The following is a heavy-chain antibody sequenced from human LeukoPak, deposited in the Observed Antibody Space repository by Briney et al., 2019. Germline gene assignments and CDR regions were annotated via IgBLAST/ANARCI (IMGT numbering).Heavy chain of an antibody. Sequence: GGSLRLSCAASGFTFSSYAMSWVRQAPGKGLEWVSAISGSGGSTYYADSVKGRFTISRDNAKNSLYLQMNSLRAEDTAVYYCARDQLSSAVTWAVPFFDYWGQGTLVTVSS. J-gene: IGHJ4*02. CDR3: ARDQLSSAVTWAVPFFDY. D-gene: IGHD4-17*01. CDR1: GFTFSSYA. V-gene: IGHV3-23*01. CDR2: ISGSGGST.